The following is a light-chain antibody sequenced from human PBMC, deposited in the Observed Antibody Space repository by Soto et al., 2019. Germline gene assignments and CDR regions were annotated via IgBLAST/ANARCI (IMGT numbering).Light chain of an antibody. CDR1: QSISIW. CDR2: GTS. Sequence: DIHMTQSPSTLSASVGDRVTITCRASQSISIWLAWYQQKPGRAPNLLIYGTSILESGVPSRFSGSGSGTEFTLTICSLQPDDFATYYCQHYNDYSWTFGQGTKVEIK. CDR3: QHYNDYSWT. V-gene: IGKV1-5*03. J-gene: IGKJ1*01.